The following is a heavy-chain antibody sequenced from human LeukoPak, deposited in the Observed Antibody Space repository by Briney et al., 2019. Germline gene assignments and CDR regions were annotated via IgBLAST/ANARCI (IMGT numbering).Heavy chain of an antibody. D-gene: IGHD2-15*01. CDR3: ARHGYCSGGSCYWDY. V-gene: IGHV4-59*01. CDR1: GXSISSYY. J-gene: IGHJ4*02. CDR2: IYYSGTT. Sequence: PSETLSLTCTVSGXSISSYYWGWIRQPPGKGLEWIGYIYYSGTTNYNPSLKSRVTISVDTSKNQFSLKLSSVTAADTAVYYCARHGYCSGGSCYWDYWGQGTLVTVSS.